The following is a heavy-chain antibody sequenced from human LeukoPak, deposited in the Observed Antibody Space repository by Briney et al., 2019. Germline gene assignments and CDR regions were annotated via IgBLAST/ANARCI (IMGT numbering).Heavy chain of an antibody. V-gene: IGHV1-24*01. CDR3: ATGGPWDLLKY. CDR1: GDTLTELS. CDR2: FDPEHGEM. Sequence: ASVKVSCKVSGDTLTELSTHWVRQAPGKGLEWMGGFDPEHGEMIYAQKLQGRVTLTEDRSTDTAYMELSSLRSEDTAVYYCATGGPWDLLKYWGQGTLVTVSS. J-gene: IGHJ4*02. D-gene: IGHD3-9*01.